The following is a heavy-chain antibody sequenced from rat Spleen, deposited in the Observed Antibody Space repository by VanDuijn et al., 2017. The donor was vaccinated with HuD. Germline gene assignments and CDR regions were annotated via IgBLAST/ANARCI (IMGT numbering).Heavy chain of an antibody. Sequence: EVQLVESGGGLVQPGRSLKLSCVASGFTFNDYWMTWIRQAPGKGLEWVASIIQTGGNTYYPDSVKGRFTISRDNAKSTLFLQMNGLRSEDTATYYCARPDNIYYVMDAWGQGASVTASS. CDR1: GFTFNDYW. V-gene: IGHV5-31*01. CDR3: ARPDNIYYVMDA. CDR2: IIQTGGNT. J-gene: IGHJ4*01. D-gene: IGHD1-10*01.